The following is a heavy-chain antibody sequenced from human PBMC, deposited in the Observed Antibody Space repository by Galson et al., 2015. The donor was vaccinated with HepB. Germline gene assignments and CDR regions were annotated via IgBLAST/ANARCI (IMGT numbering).Heavy chain of an antibody. CDR3: ARDLYSAYSIDH. CDR1: GFTFSSYA. J-gene: IGHJ4*02. D-gene: IGHD5-12*01. Sequence: SLRLSCAASGFTFSSYAMHWVRQAPGKGLEWVAVISYDVDNKHYADSVKGRFTISRDNFKNTVYLQMNNLRPEDTAVYYCARDLYSAYSIDHWGQGTLVTVSA. V-gene: IGHV3-30-3*01. CDR2: ISYDVDNK.